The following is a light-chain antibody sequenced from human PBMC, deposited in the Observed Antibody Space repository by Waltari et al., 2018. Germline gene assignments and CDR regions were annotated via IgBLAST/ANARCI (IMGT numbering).Light chain of an antibody. CDR1: QSISNY. Sequence: IQMSHSPSWLSASLGDRVTITCRARQSISNYLNWYQQKPGKAPKLLIDAASSLQSEVTSRFSGSVSWTDVTLTISSQQPKVFATYDCQQSYSTLLPFGGGTKVQLK. CDR2: AAS. V-gene: IGKV1-39*01. J-gene: IGKJ4*01. CDR3: QQSYSTLLP.